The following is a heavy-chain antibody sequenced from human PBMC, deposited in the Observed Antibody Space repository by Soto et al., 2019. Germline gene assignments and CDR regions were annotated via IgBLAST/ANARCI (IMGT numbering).Heavy chain of an antibody. J-gene: IGHJ3*01. D-gene: IGHD3-10*01. Sequence: GGSLRLSCEASGFTFTTSGMTWVRKAPQKGLEWVSTISPSGENTYYADSVKGRFTISRDNSKNMLNLQMNNLRAEDTAVYYCAKDWARGAFDVWGQATVVTVSS. CDR3: AKDWARGAFDV. CDR2: ISPSGENT. V-gene: IGHV3-23*01. CDR1: GFTFTTSG.